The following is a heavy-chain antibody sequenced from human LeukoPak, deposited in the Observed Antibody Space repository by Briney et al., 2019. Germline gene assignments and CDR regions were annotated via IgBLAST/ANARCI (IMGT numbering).Heavy chain of an antibody. V-gene: IGHV1-2*06. CDR2: INPNSGGT. D-gene: IGHD6-13*01. Sequence: ASVKVSCKASGYTFTGYYMHWVRQAPGQGLEWMGRINPNSGGTNYAQKFQGRVTITRDTSISTAYMELSRLRSDDTPAYYCARESAAGFDYWGQGTLVTVSS. CDR3: ARESAAGFDY. CDR1: GYTFTGYY. J-gene: IGHJ4*02.